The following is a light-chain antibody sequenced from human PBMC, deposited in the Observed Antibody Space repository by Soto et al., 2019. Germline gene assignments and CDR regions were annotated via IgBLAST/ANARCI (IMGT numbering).Light chain of an antibody. CDR1: ETVSTN. CDR2: GSS. CDR3: QQYSNWPPAIT. Sequence: EIMLKQSPSTLSVPPGERATLSCRATETVSTNLAWFQRKAGQPPRLLIYGSSIRATGVPDRFSGSGSGTEFALIISSLQSEDVAVYYCQQYSNWPPAITFGQGTRLEIK. J-gene: IGKJ5*01. V-gene: IGKV3-15*01.